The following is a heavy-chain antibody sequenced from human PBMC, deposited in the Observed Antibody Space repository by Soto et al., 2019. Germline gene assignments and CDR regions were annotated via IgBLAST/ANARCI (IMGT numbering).Heavy chain of an antibody. D-gene: IGHD6-13*01. CDR3: AREYSSSWYGH. CDR2: IYWNDDK. V-gene: IGHV2-5*01. Sequence: QITLKESGPTLVKPTQTLTLTCTFSGFSLSTNAVGVGWIRQPPGKALEWLALIYWNDDKRYSPSLKSRLTITKATSKNQVVLTMTNVDPVDTATCYCAREYSSSWYGHWGQGTLVTVSS. J-gene: IGHJ1*01. CDR1: GFSLSTNAVG.